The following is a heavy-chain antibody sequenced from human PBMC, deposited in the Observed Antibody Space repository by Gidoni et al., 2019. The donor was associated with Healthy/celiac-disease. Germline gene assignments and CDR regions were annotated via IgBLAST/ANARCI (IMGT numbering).Heavy chain of an antibody. V-gene: IGHV4-59*01. Sequence: QVQLQESGPGLVKPSETLSLTCTVTGGSISSYYWSWIRQPPGKGLEWIGYIYYSGGTNYNPSLKSRVTISVDTSKNQFSLKLSSVTAADTAVYYCAREDTAMAGGWFDPWGQGTLVTVSS. CDR2: IYYSGGT. D-gene: IGHD5-18*01. CDR3: AREDTAMAGGWFDP. J-gene: IGHJ5*02. CDR1: GGSISSYY.